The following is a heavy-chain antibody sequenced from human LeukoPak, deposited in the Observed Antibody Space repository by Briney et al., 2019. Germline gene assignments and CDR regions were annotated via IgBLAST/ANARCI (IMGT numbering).Heavy chain of an antibody. Sequence: GESLKISCKGSGYSFTSYWIGWVRQMPGKGLEWMGIIYPGDSDTRYSPSFQGQVTISADKSISTAYLQWSSLKASDTAMYYCARRRYYYDPPGYFFDYWGQGTLVTVSS. CDR3: ARRRYYYDPPGYFFDY. V-gene: IGHV5-51*01. D-gene: IGHD3-22*01. CDR1: GYSFTSYW. CDR2: IYPGDSDT. J-gene: IGHJ4*02.